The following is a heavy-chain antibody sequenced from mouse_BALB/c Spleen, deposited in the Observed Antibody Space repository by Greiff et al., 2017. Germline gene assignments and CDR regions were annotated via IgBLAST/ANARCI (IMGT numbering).Heavy chain of an antibody. D-gene: IGHD4-1*01. Sequence: EVKLMESGGGLVKPGGSLKLSCAASGFAFSSYDMSWVRQTPEKRLEWVAYISSGGGSTYYPDTVKGRFTISRDNAKNTLYLQMSSLKSEDTAMYYCASSTGGFDYWGQGTTLTVSS. V-gene: IGHV5-12-1*01. CDR3: ASSTGGFDY. J-gene: IGHJ2*01. CDR1: GFAFSSYD. CDR2: ISSGGGST.